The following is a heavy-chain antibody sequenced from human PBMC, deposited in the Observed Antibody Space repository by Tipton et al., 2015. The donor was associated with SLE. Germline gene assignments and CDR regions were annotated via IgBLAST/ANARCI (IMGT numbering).Heavy chain of an antibody. V-gene: IGHV3-48*04. CDR3: ARGAAADDYYYYGMDV. D-gene: IGHD6-13*01. CDR1: GFTFSSYS. Sequence: SLRLSCAASGFTFSSYSMNWVRQAPGKGLEWVSYISSSSSTIYYADSVKGRFTISRDNAKNSLYLQMNSLRAEDTAVYYCARGAAADDYYYYGMDVWGQGTTVTVSS. J-gene: IGHJ6*02. CDR2: ISSSSSTI.